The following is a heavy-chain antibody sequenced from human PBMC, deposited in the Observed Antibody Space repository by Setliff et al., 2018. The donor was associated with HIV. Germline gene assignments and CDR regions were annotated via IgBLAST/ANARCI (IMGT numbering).Heavy chain of an antibody. J-gene: IGHJ5*02. V-gene: IGHV1-2*06. D-gene: IGHD3-3*01. CDR1: GYTFTSYY. CDR3: ARVYYNLWSSNFWEHVQLDP. CDR2: IIPNSGGT. Sequence: ASVKVSCKASGYTFTSYYIHWVRQAPGQGLEWMGRIIPNSGGTNFARNFQGRVTMTRDTSTSTVYMELSSLRSEDTAVYYCARVYYNLWSSNFWEHVQLDPWGQGTRVTVSS.